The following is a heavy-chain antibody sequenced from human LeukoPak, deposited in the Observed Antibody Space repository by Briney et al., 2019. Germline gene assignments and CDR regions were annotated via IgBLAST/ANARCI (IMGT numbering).Heavy chain of an antibody. J-gene: IGHJ4*02. Sequence: SGGSLRLSCAASGFTFSNFAMSWVRQAPGKGLEWVANIKQDGSEKYYVDSVKGRFTISRDNAKNSLHLQMNSLRADDTAVYYCARIAAAGYDYWGQGTLVTVSS. CDR2: IKQDGSEK. V-gene: IGHV3-7*01. CDR1: GFTFSNFA. D-gene: IGHD6-13*01. CDR3: ARIAAAGYDY.